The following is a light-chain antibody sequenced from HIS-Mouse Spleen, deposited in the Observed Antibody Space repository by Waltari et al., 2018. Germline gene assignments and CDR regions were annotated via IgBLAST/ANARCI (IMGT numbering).Light chain of an antibody. CDR2: EVS. V-gene: IGLV2-8*01. CDR3: SSYAGSNNLV. Sequence: QSALTQPPSASGSPGQSVTISCTGTSSDVGGYNYVSWHQQHPGKAPKLMIYEVSKRPSGGPVRFPGSKSGNTASLTVSGLQAEDEADYYCSSYAGSNNLVFGGGTKLTVL. J-gene: IGLJ2*01. CDR1: SSDVGGYNY.